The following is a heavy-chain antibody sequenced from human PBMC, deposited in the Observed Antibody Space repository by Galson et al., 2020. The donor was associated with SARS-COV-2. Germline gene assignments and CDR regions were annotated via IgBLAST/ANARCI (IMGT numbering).Heavy chain of an antibody. V-gene: IGHV1-18*01. CDR2: ISAYNGNT. J-gene: IGHJ4*02. CDR3: ARSENYYDSSGYYYS. D-gene: IGHD3-22*01. CDR1: GYTFTSYG. Sequence: ASVKVSCKASGYTFTSYGISWVRQATGQGLEWMGWISAYNGNTNYAQKLQGRVTMTTDISTSTAYMELRSLRSDDTAVYYCARSENYYDSSGYYYSWGQGTLVTVSS.